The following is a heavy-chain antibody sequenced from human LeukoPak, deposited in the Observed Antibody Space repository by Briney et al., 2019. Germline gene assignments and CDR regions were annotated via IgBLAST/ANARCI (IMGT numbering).Heavy chain of an antibody. CDR3: AREGYCSSTSCYTSVYYYSGMGV. CDR1: GYTFTSYG. Sequence: ASVKVSCKASGYTFTSYGISWVRQAPGQGLEWMGWISAYNDNTNYPQKLQGRVTMTTDTSTSTAYMELRSLRSDDTAVYYCAREGYCSSTSCYTSVYYYSGMGVWGQGTTVTVSS. V-gene: IGHV1-18*01. CDR2: ISAYNDNT. J-gene: IGHJ6*02. D-gene: IGHD2-2*02.